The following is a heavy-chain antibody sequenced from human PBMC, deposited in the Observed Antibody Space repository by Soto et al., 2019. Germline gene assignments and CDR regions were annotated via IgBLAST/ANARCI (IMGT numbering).Heavy chain of an antibody. J-gene: IGHJ4*02. CDR1: GGTFSSYA. CDR2: IIPIFGTA. V-gene: IGHV1-69*13. Sequence: SVKVSCKASGGTFSSYAISWVRQAPGQRLEWMGGIIPIFGTANYAQKFQGRVTITADESTSTAYMELSSLRSEDTAVYYCARVTAANSEFDYWGQGTLVTVSS. CDR3: ARVTAANSEFDY. D-gene: IGHD1-1*01.